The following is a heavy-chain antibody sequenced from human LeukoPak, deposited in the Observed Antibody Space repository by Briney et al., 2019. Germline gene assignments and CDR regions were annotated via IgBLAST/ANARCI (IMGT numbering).Heavy chain of an antibody. CDR2: ISRNSGSI. CDR3: ARVLPPHYYYYMDV. J-gene: IGHJ6*03. CDR1: GFTFDDYA. Sequence: GGSLRLSCAASGFTFDDYAMHWVRQAPGKGLEWVSGISRNSGSIGYADSVKGRFTISRDNAKNSLYLQMNSLRAEDTALYYCARVLPPHYYYYMDVWGKGTTVTVSS. V-gene: IGHV3-9*01. D-gene: IGHD3-10*01.